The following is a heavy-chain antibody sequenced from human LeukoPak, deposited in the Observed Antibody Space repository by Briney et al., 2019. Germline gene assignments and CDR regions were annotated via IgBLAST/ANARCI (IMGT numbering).Heavy chain of an antibody. J-gene: IGHJ4*02. D-gene: IGHD3-3*01. CDR2: IYYSGST. V-gene: IGHV4-30-4*01. CDR1: GGSISSGDYY. Sequence: PSQTLSLTCTVSGGSISSGDYYWSWIRQPPGKGLEWIGYIYYSGSTYYNPSLKSRVTISVDTSKNQFSLKLSSVTAADTAVYYCARHPSGFGVVMYYFDYWGQGTLVTVSS. CDR3: ARHPSGFGVVMYYFDY.